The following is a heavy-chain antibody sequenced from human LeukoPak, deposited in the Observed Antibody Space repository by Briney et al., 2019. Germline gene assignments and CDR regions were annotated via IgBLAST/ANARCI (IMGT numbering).Heavy chain of an antibody. D-gene: IGHD2/OR15-2a*01. CDR2: ISGSGGST. V-gene: IGHV3-23*01. CDR3: AKDPRPHRLYYFDY. CDR1: GFTFSSYS. J-gene: IGHJ4*02. Sequence: GGSLRLSCAASGFTFSSYSMNWVRQAPGKGLEWVSAISGSGGSTYYADSVKGRFTISRDNSKNTLYLQMNSLRAEDTAVYYCAKDPRPHRLYYFDYWGQGTLVTVSS.